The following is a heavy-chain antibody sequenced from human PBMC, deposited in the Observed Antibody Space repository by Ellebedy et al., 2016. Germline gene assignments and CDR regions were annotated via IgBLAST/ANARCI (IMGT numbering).Heavy chain of an antibody. CDR1: GFTVSSNY. CDR2: IYSGGST. Sequence: GESLKISCAASGFTVSSNYMSWVRQAPGKGLEWVSVIYSGGSTYYADSVKGRFTISRDNSKNTLYLQMNSLRAEDTAVYYCARARRYGDYHYGMDVWGQGTTVTVSS. CDR3: ARARRYGDYHYGMDV. J-gene: IGHJ6*02. V-gene: IGHV3-53*05. D-gene: IGHD4-17*01.